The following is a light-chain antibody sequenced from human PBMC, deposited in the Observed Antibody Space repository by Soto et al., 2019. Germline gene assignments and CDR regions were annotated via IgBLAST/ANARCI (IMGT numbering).Light chain of an antibody. CDR2: DAS. V-gene: IGKV1-5*01. Sequence: IHMTHSPSTLSASVGYRVTRTCRASQSISSWLAWYQQKPGKAPKLLIYDASSLESGVPSRFSGSGSGTEFTLTISSLQPDDFATYYCQQYNSYLFGQGTKV. CDR1: QSISSW. J-gene: IGKJ1*01. CDR3: QQYNSYL.